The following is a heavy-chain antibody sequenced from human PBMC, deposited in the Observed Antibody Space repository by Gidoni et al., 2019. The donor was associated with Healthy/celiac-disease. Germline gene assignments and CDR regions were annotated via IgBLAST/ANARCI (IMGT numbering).Heavy chain of an antibody. D-gene: IGHD2-15*01. J-gene: IGHJ6*02. CDR3: ATATYPPMVVAATPTYYYYYGMDV. CDR2: FDPEDGET. CDR1: GYPLTELS. Sequence: QVQLVQSGAEVKKPGASVKVSCKVSGYPLTELSMHWVRQAPGKGLEWMGGFDPEDGETIYAQKVQGRVTMTEDTSTDTAYMELSSLRSEDTAVYYCATATYPPMVVAATPTYYYYYGMDVWGQGTTVTVSS. V-gene: IGHV1-24*01.